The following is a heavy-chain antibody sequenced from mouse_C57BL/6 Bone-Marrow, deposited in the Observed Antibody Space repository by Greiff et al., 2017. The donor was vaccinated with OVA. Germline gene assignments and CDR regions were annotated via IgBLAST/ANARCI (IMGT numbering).Heavy chain of an antibody. CDR2: IDPEDGET. CDR1: GFNIKDYY. J-gene: IGHJ1*03. D-gene: IGHD1-1*01. Sequence: EVQLQQSGAELVKPGASVKLSCTASGFNIKDYYMHWVKQRTEQGLEWIGRIDPEDGETKYAPKFQGKATITADTASNTAYLQLSSLTSEETAVYYCARDPYYYGSSHWYFDVWGTGTTVTVSS. V-gene: IGHV14-2*01. CDR3: ARDPYYYGSSHWYFDV.